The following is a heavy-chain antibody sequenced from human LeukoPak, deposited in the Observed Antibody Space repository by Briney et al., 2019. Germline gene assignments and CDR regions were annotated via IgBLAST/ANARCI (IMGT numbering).Heavy chain of an antibody. CDR2: IYHSGST. J-gene: IGHJ4*02. D-gene: IGHD3-10*01. CDR1: GGSISSYY. CDR3: ASRMGSGSYTFDY. Sequence: PSETLSLTCTVSGGSISSYYWSWIRQPPGKGLEWIGEIYHSGSTNYNPSLKSRVTISVDKSKNQFSLKLSSVTAADTAVYYCASRMGSGSYTFDYWGQGTLVTVSS. V-gene: IGHV4-59*12.